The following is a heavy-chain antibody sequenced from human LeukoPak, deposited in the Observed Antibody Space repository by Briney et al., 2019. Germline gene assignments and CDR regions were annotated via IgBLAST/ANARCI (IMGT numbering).Heavy chain of an antibody. CDR3: ARGDLFRPHSSGWTGDY. V-gene: IGHV3-48*04. Sequence: PGGSLRLSCAASGFTFSSYGMHWVRQAPGKGLEWVSYISSSSSSIYYADSVKGRFTISRDNAMNSLYLQMNSLRAEDTAVYYCARGDLFRPHSSGWTGDYWGQGTLVTVSS. J-gene: IGHJ4*02. CDR1: GFTFSSYG. D-gene: IGHD6-19*01. CDR2: ISSSSSSI.